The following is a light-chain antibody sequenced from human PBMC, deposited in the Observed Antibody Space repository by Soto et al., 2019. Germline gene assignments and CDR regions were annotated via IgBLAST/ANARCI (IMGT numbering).Light chain of an antibody. J-gene: IGKJ2*01. CDR1: QSISSW. CDR3: QQYNTYST. Sequence: DIQMTQSPSTLSASVGDRVTITCRTSQSISSWLAWYQQKPGKAPKLLIYDASSLESGVPSRFSGSGSGTEFPLTISSLQPDDLTTYYCQQYNTYSTFGQGTKLEIK. V-gene: IGKV1-5*01. CDR2: DAS.